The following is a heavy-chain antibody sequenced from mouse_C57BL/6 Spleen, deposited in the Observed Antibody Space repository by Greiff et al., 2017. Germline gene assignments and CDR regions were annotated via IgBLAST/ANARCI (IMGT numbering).Heavy chain of an antibody. J-gene: IGHJ2*01. Sequence: QVQLQQPGAELVKPGASVKLSCKASGYTFTRYWMHWVKQRPGQGLEWIGMIHPNSGSTNYNEKFKGKATLTVDKSSSTAYMQLSSLTSEDSAVYYCARNRASPYYFDYWGQGTTLTVSS. CDR3: ARNRASPYYFDY. CDR1: GYTFTRYW. CDR2: IHPNSGST. V-gene: IGHV1-64*01. D-gene: IGHD6-2*01.